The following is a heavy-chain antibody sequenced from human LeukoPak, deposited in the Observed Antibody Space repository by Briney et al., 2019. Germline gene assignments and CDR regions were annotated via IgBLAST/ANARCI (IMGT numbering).Heavy chain of an antibody. Sequence: PGGSLRLSCAASGFTFSSYGMHWVRQAPGKGLEWVAVISYDGSNKYYADSVKGRFTISRDNSKNTLYLQMNSLRAEDTAVYYCAKDRGVFWSGYDYWGQGTLVTVSS. V-gene: IGHV3-30*18. CDR3: AKDRGVFWSGYDY. CDR2: ISYDGSNK. J-gene: IGHJ4*02. D-gene: IGHD3-3*01. CDR1: GFTFSSYG.